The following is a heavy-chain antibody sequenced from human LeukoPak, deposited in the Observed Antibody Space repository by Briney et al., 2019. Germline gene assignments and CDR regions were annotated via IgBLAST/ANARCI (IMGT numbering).Heavy chain of an antibody. CDR2: ITSRSGTR. J-gene: IGHJ6*03. D-gene: IGHD3-16*01. Sequence: GGSLRLSCAASGFTFSSYSMNWVRQAPGKGLEWVAYITSRSGTRFYADSVKGRFTISRDNAKNSLYLQMNSLRAEDTAVYYCARDLGGLGPPYYMDVWGKGTTVTVSS. CDR3: ARDLGGLGPPYYMDV. CDR1: GFTFSSYS. V-gene: IGHV3-48*01.